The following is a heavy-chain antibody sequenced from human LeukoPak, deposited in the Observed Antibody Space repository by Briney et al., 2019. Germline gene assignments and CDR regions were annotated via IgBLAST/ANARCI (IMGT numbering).Heavy chain of an antibody. CDR2: IYYTGST. D-gene: IGHD2-2*01. J-gene: IGHJ4*02. V-gene: IGHV4-59*08. CDR3: ARHSRAYSSTSGTFEY. CDR1: GASISDYY. Sequence: SETLSLTCTVSGASISDYYWSWIRQPPGKGLERFGYIYYTGSTKYNPSLESRVTISIDTSKYHLYLKLSSVTAADTAMYYCARHSRAYSSTSGTFEYWGQGTLVTVSS.